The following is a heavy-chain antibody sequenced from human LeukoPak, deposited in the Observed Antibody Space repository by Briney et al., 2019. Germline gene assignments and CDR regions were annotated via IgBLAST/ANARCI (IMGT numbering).Heavy chain of an antibody. CDR1: GFIFNNYA. J-gene: IGHJ4*02. V-gene: IGHV3-9*01. D-gene: IGHD6-19*01. Sequence: GGSLRLSCAGSGFIFNNYAMHWVRQPPGKGLEWVSGISWNSGSIDYADSVKGRFTISRDNAKNSLYLQVNSLRVEDTAFYYCAKDNRRHYTSGPNPDSLHWGQGALVTVSS. CDR3: AKDNRRHYTSGPNPDSLH. CDR2: ISWNSGSI.